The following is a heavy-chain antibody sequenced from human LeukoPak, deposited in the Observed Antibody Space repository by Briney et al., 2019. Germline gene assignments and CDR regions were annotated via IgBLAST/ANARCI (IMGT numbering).Heavy chain of an antibody. CDR2: ISSSSSTI. Sequence: GGSLRLSCAASGFTFSSYSMNWVRQAPGKGLEWVSSISSSSSTIYYADSVKGRFTISRDNAKNSLYLQMNSLRAEDTAVYYCARDLSRIDRFDYWGQGTLVTVSS. J-gene: IGHJ4*02. CDR1: GFTFSSYS. D-gene: IGHD2/OR15-2a*01. CDR3: ARDLSRIDRFDY. V-gene: IGHV3-48*04.